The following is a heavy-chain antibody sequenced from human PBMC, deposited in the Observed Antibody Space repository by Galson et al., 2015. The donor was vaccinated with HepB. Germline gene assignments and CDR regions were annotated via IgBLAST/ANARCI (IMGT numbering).Heavy chain of an antibody. V-gene: IGHV1-18*01. CDR2: SGAYNGHT. J-gene: IGHJ3*02. Sequence: SVKVSCKASGYSFSTHGISWVRQAPGQGLEWVGWSGAYNGHTNYAQKLQGRVTLTTDTTTDTVYMELRSLRSDDTAVYYCARDRGYDVDTFDMWGQGTLVTVSP. CDR3: ARDRGYDVDTFDM. D-gene: IGHD5-12*01. CDR1: GYSFSTHG.